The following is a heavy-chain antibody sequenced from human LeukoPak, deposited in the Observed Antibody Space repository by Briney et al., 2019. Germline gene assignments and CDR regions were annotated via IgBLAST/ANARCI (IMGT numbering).Heavy chain of an antibody. CDR2: IYDSGNT. CDR3: ARETSLTGYASGLGFNY. Sequence: SETLSLTCTVSGGSVSSWYWSWIRQPPGKGLEWIGYIYDSGNTNYNPSLKSRVTISIDTSKNQFSLKLTSVTAADTATYYCARETSLTGYASGLGFNYWGQGILVTVSS. D-gene: IGHD6-19*01. J-gene: IGHJ4*02. V-gene: IGHV4-59*02. CDR1: GGSVSSWY.